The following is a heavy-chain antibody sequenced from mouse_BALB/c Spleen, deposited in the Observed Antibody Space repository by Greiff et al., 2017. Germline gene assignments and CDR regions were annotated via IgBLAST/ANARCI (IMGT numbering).Heavy chain of an antibody. CDR2: IYWDDDK. V-gene: IGHV8-12*01. Sequence: QVTLKVSGPGILQPSQTLSLTCSFSGFSLSTSGMGVSWIRQPSGKGLEWLAHIYWDDDKRYNPSLKSRLTISKDTSRNQVFLKITSVDTADTATYSCARATAIYFDYWGKGTTLTVSS. CDR1: GFSLSTSGMG. CDR3: ARATAIYFDY. J-gene: IGHJ2*01. D-gene: IGHD1-2*01.